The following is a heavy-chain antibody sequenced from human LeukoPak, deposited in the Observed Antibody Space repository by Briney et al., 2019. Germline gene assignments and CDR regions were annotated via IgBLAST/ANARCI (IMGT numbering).Heavy chain of an antibody. D-gene: IGHD2-15*01. CDR1: GFTFDDYT. Sequence: GGSLRLSCAASGFTFDDYTMHWVRQAPGKGLEWVSLISWDGGNTYYADSVKGRFTISRDNAKNSLYLQMNSLSAEDTAVYYCARPSFTQGSYFDYWGQGTLVTVSS. CDR2: ISWDGGNT. CDR3: ARPSFTQGSYFDY. J-gene: IGHJ4*02. V-gene: IGHV3-43*01.